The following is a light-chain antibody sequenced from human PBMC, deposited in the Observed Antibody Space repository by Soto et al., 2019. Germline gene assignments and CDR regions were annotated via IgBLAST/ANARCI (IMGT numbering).Light chain of an antibody. CDR1: SSNIGAGYD. CDR3: QSFDSSLIGWV. J-gene: IGLJ3*02. Sequence: QPVLTQPPSVSGAPGQRVTISCTGSSSNIGAGYDVHWYQQLPGTAPKLLIYGTSNRPSGVPDRFSGSKSGTSASLAITGLQAEDEADYYCQSFDSSLIGWVFGGGTKLTVL. V-gene: IGLV1-40*01. CDR2: GTS.